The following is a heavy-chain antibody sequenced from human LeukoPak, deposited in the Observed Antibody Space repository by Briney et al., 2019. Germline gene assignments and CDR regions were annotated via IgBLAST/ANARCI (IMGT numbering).Heavy chain of an antibody. Sequence: GASVKGSCKASGYTFTGYYMHWVRQAPGQGLEWMGWINPNSGGTNYAQKFQGRVTMTRDTSISTAYMELSRPRSDDTAVYYCARMLRGEYYFDYWGQGTLVTVSS. CDR1: GYTFTGYY. V-gene: IGHV1-2*02. J-gene: IGHJ4*02. CDR3: ARMLRGEYYFDY. CDR2: INPNSGGT. D-gene: IGHD3-16*01.